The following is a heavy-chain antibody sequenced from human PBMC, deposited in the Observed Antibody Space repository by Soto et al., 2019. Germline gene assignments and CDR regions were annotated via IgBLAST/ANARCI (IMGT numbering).Heavy chain of an antibody. Sequence: QLQLQESGPGLVKPSETLSLTCTVSGGSISSSSYYWAWIRQPPGKGLEWIGTIYYSGSTYYNPSLKSRVTISVDTSKSQFSLKLSSVTAADTALYYCASLLYYYSSGFYHSFDYWGQGTLVTVSS. CDR3: ASLLYYYSSGFYHSFDY. V-gene: IGHV4-39*01. CDR1: GGSISSSSYY. D-gene: IGHD3-22*01. J-gene: IGHJ4*02. CDR2: IYYSGST.